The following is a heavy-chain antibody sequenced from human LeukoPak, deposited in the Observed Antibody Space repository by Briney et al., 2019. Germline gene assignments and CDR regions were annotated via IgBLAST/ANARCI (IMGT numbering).Heavy chain of an antibody. CDR1: GGTFTSYA. V-gene: IGHV1-69*13. CDR2: IIPISGTT. D-gene: IGHD1-26*01. Sequence: SVKVSCKTSGGTFTSYAITWVRQAPGQGLEWMGKIIPISGTTNHAQKFQGRVTFTADESTNTAYMELSSLRSEDTALYYCARKLRLGGNWFDPWGQGTLVTVSS. J-gene: IGHJ5*02. CDR3: ARKLRLGGNWFDP.